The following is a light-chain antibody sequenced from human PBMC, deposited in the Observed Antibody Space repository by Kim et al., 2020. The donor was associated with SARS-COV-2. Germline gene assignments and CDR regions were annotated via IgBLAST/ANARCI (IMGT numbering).Light chain of an antibody. CDR3: HQYSNWPPET. V-gene: IGKV3-15*01. J-gene: IGKJ2*01. CDR1: QSISNN. CDR2: DVS. Sequence: EIVMTQSPATLSVSPGERATLSCRASQSISNNLAWYQQKPGQAPRLLMYDVSTRATGIPPRFSGSGSGTEFTLTISSLQSEDFAVYYCHQYSNWPPETFGQGTKLEI.